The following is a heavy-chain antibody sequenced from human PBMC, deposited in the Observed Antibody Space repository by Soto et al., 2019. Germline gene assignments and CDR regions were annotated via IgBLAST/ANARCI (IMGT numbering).Heavy chain of an antibody. D-gene: IGHD2-15*01. CDR1: GETFTSYG. CDR2: ISAYNGNT. V-gene: IGHV1-18*01. CDR3: ARDLVVVAQRYNWFDP. Sequence: SVKVSCKTSGETFTSYGSSWVRQAPGQGLEWMGWISAYNGNTNYAQKFQGRVTMTTDTSTSTAYMELRSLRSDDTAVYYCARDLVVVAQRYNWFDPWGQGTLVTVSS. J-gene: IGHJ5*02.